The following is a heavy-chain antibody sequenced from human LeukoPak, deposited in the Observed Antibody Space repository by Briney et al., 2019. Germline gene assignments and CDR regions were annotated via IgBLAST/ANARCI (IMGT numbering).Heavy chain of an antibody. Sequence: PGGSLRLSCAASGFTFSSYGMHWVRQAPGKGLEWEAVIWYDGSNKYYADSVKGRFTISRDNSKNTLYLQMNSLRAEDTAVYYCAREYIMRFGESPSPDYYYGMDVWGQGTTVTVSS. CDR2: IWYDGSNK. D-gene: IGHD3-10*01. CDR3: AREYIMRFGESPSPDYYYGMDV. CDR1: GFTFSSYG. V-gene: IGHV3-33*01. J-gene: IGHJ6*02.